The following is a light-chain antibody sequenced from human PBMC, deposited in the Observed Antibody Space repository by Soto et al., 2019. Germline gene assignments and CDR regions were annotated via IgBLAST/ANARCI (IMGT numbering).Light chain of an antibody. Sequence: VVMTQSPATVSVSPGETVTLSCRASQSVSSDVAWYQQRAGQAPKLLLFGASSRVADVPARFSGSGSGTDFTLTISSQQSEDVAVYHRQQYNTWPPWTFGQGTKV. V-gene: IGKV3-15*01. CDR2: GAS. CDR1: QSVSSD. J-gene: IGKJ1*01. CDR3: QQYNTWPPWT.